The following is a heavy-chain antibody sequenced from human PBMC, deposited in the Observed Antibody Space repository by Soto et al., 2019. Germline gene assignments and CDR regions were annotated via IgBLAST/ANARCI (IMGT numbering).Heavy chain of an antibody. CDR2: ISGGSGVST. Sequence: GGSLRLSCIASGFTFSDYAMSWVRQAPGKGLEWVSAISGGSGVSTYYAHSVKGRFTISRDNSRNTLYLQMNSLRPEDTAVYHCVTGRKWELHLDCCGQGTLVTVSS. CDR3: VTGRKWELHLDC. CDR1: GFTFSDYA. J-gene: IGHJ4*02. D-gene: IGHD1-26*01. V-gene: IGHV3-23*01.